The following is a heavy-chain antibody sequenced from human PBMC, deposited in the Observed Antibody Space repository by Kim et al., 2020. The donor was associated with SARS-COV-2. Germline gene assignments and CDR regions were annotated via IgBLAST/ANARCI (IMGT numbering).Heavy chain of an antibody. CDR3: ARYGRGYTNLYYFDY. Sequence: SVKVSCKASGGTFSSYANSWVRQAPGQGLEWMGGIIPIFGTANYAQKFQGRVTITADESTSTAYMELSSLRSEDTAVYYCARYGRGYTNLYYFDYWGQGTLVTVSS. CDR1: GGTFSSYA. D-gene: IGHD5-18*01. J-gene: IGHJ4*02. CDR2: IIPIFGTA. V-gene: IGHV1-69*13.